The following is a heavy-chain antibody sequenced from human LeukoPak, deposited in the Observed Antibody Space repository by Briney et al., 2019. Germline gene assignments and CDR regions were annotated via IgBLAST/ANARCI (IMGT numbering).Heavy chain of an antibody. Sequence: SETLSLTCTVSGGSISSYYWSWIRQPPGKGLEWIGYIYYSGSTNYNPPLKSRVTISVDTSKNQFSLKLSSVTAADTAVYYCARSTYYYDSSGYYDIYWYFDLWGRGTLVTVSS. D-gene: IGHD3-22*01. V-gene: IGHV4-59*01. CDR3: ARSTYYYDSSGYYDIYWYFDL. J-gene: IGHJ2*01. CDR1: GGSISSYY. CDR2: IYYSGST.